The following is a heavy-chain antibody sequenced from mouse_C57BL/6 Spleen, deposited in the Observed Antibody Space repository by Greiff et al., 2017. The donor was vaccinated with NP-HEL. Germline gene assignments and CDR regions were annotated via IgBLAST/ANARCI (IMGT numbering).Heavy chain of an antibody. Sequence: LQESGAELARPGASVKMSCKASGYTFTSYTMHWVKQRPGQGLEWIGYINPSSGYTKYNQKFKDKATLTADKSSSTAYMQLSSLTSEDSAVYYCARRTAKATYAMDYWGQGTSVTVSS. D-gene: IGHD3-2*02. CDR1: GYTFTSYT. CDR2: INPSSGYT. CDR3: ARRTAKATYAMDY. J-gene: IGHJ4*01. V-gene: IGHV1-4*01.